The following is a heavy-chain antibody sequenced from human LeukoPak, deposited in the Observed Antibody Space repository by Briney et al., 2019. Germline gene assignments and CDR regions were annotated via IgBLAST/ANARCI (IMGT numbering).Heavy chain of an antibody. CDR1: GFSLSTSGVS. D-gene: IGHD6-19*01. J-gene: IGHJ5*02. Sequence: ESGPTLVNPTQTLTLTCTFSGFSLSTSGVSVGWIRQPPGKALEWLALIYWDDNKRYSPSLKSRFTITKDTSKNQVVLTMTNMDPVDTATYMSGWYSGVDHWGQGTLVAVSS. V-gene: IGHV2-5*02. CDR2: IYWDDNK. CDR3: GWYSGVDH.